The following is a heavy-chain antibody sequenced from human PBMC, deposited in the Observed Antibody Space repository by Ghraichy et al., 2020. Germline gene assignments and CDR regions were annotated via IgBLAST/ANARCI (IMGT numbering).Heavy chain of an antibody. CDR3: TTDPSCSSSGCYWADY. D-gene: IGHD2-2*01. J-gene: IGHJ4*02. CDR2: IKSETDGGTT. V-gene: IGHV3-15*01. Sequence: GGSLRLSCATSGFTFSLSWMSWVRQAPGKGLEWVGRIKSETDGGTTDYASPVKGRFTISRDDSKNILYLQMNSLKTEDTAVYYCTTDPSCSSSGCYWADYWGQGAVVTVSS. CDR1: GFTFSLSW.